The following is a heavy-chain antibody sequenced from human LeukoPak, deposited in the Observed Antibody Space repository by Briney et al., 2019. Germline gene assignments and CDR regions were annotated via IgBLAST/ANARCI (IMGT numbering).Heavy chain of an antibody. Sequence: SETLSLTCTVSGGSISSYYWSWIRQPPGKGLEWIGYIYYSGSTNYNPSLKSRVTISVDTSKNQFSLKLSSVTAADTAVYYCARDRGIAVAGTGYYFDYWGQGTLVTVSS. CDR3: ARDRGIAVAGTGYYFDY. CDR2: IYYSGST. D-gene: IGHD6-19*01. CDR1: GGSISSYY. J-gene: IGHJ4*02. V-gene: IGHV4-59*01.